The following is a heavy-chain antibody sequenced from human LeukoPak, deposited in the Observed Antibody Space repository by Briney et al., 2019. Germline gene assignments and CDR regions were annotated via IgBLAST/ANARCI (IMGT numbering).Heavy chain of an antibody. CDR1: GFSFSSYA. CDR2: ISGSGGST. J-gene: IGHJ4*02. V-gene: IGHV3-23*01. D-gene: IGHD2-2*01. Sequence: PGGSLRLSCAASGFSFSSYAMSWVRKAPGKGLEWVSAISGSGGSTYYADSVKGRFTISRDNSKNTLYLQMNSLRAEDTAVYYCAKAHRRYCSSTSCYWDYWGQGTLVTVSS. CDR3: AKAHRRYCSSTSCYWDY.